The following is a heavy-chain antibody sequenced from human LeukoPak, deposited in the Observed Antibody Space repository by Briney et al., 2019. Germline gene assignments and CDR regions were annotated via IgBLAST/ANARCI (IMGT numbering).Heavy chain of an antibody. D-gene: IGHD3-3*01. J-gene: IGHJ3*02. CDR3: ARGITYDFWSGPDAFDI. V-gene: IGHV3-48*01. CDR2: ISSSSSTI. Sequence: RPGGSLSLSCVASGFTFSSYSMNWVRQAPGKGREWVSYISSSSSTIYYADSVKGRFTISRDNAKNSLYLQMNSLRAEDTAVYYCARGITYDFWSGPDAFDIWGQGTMVTVSS. CDR1: GFTFSSYS.